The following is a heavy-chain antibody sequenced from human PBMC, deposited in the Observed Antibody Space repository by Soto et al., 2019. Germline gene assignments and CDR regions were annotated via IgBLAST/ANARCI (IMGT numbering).Heavy chain of an antibody. D-gene: IGHD7-27*01. CDR2: ISGSGGST. V-gene: IGHV3-23*01. CDR3: AKDPSGPGSRDY. J-gene: IGHJ4*02. Sequence: GSLRLSCAASGFTFSSYAMSWVRQAPGKGLEWVSAISGSGGSTYYADSVKGRLTISRDNSKNTLYLQMNSLRAEDTAVYYCAKDPSGPGSRDYWGQGTLVTVSS. CDR1: GFTFSSYA.